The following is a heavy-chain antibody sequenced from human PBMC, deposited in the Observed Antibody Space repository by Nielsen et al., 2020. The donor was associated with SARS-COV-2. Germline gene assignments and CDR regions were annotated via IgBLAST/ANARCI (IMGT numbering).Heavy chain of an antibody. J-gene: IGHJ6*03. V-gene: IGHV4-39*01. Sequence: SETLSLTCIVSGGSISRNNYYWGWIRQPPGKGLEWIGSIYYSGSTYYNPSLKSRVTISVDTSKNQFSLKLSSVTATDTAVYFCRGELMPLRHYYYMDVWGKGTTVTVSS. CDR3: RGELMPLRHYYYMDV. D-gene: IGHD4-17*01. CDR2: IYYSGST. CDR1: GGSISRNNYY.